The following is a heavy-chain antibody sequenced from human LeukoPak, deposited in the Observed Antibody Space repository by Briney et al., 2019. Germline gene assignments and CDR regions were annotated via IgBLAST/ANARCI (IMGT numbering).Heavy chain of an antibody. J-gene: IGHJ4*02. CDR3: APYSNYDVALDY. V-gene: IGHV3-21*01. D-gene: IGHD4-11*01. CDR2: ISSSSSYI. CDR1: GFNFRAYW. Sequence: GGSLRLSCTTSGFNFRAYWMGWVRQAPGKGLEWVSSISSSSSYIYYADSVKGRFTISRDNAKNSLYLQMNSLRAEDTAVYYCAPYSNYDVALDYWGQGTLVTVSS.